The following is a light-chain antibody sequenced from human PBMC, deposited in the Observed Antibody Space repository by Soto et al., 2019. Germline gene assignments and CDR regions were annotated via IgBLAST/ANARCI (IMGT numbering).Light chain of an antibody. Sequence: QSVLTQPVSVSGSPGQSITISCTGTSNDIGDYNYVSWYQQHPGEAPKLMIYEISKRPSGVSNRFSGSKSGNTASLTISGLQAEDEANYYCSSYTSTGTLYVFGTGTKVTVL. J-gene: IGLJ1*01. CDR1: SNDIGDYNY. V-gene: IGLV2-14*01. CDR3: SSYTSTGTLYV. CDR2: EIS.